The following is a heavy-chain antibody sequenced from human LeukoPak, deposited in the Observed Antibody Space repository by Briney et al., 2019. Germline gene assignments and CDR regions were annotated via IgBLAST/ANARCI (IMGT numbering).Heavy chain of an antibody. D-gene: IGHD1-26*01. CDR3: ARDNRRSGSYFRDSDY. CDR1: GFTFSNYR. Sequence: GGSLRLSCVASGFTFSNYRMSWVRQAPGKGLEWVANIKQDGSEMYYVESVKGRFTISRDNAENSLYLQMNSLRDEDTAVYYCARDNRRSGSYFRDSDYWGQGTLVTVSS. CDR2: IKQDGSEM. J-gene: IGHJ4*02. V-gene: IGHV3-7*01.